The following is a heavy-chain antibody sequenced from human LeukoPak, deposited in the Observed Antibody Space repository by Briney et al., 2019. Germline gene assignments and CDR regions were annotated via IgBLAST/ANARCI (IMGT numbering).Heavy chain of an antibody. CDR1: GYSISSGYY. V-gene: IGHV4-4*07. CDR2: IYTSGST. CDR3: AREIATPYYYDSSGFSWYFDL. J-gene: IGHJ2*01. Sequence: SETLSLTCAVSGYSISSGYYWGWIRQPAGKGLEWIGRIYTSGSTNYNPSLKSRVTMSVDTSKNQFSLKLSSVTAADTAMYYCAREIATPYYYDSSGFSWYFDLWGRGTLVTVSS. D-gene: IGHD3-22*01.